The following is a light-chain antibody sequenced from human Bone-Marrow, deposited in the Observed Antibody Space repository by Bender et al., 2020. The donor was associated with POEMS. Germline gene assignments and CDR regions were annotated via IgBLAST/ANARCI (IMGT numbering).Light chain of an antibody. CDR2: DDT. J-gene: IGLJ3*02. Sequence: SYELTQPPSVSVSPGQTARITCSGDALPKQTAYWYQQKAGQAPVLVMFDDTERPSGIPERFSGSSSGTSVTLTISGVQAEDEADYYCQSADNSGTWVFGGGTKLTVL. CDR1: ALPKQT. V-gene: IGLV3-25*03. CDR3: QSADNSGTWV.